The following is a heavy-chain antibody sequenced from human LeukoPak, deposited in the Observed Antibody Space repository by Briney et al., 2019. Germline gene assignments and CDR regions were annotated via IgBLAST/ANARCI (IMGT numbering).Heavy chain of an antibody. D-gene: IGHD2-21*01. CDR2: ISGTGGRT. J-gene: IGHJ4*02. Sequence: GGSLRLSCAASGFTFSTYAMSWVRQAPGKGLEWVSAISGTGGRTYYADYVKGRFTISRDNSKNTLYLQMNSLRAEDTAIFYCAKDPNRYCGGDCYSDYWGQGTLVAVSS. CDR1: GFTFSTYA. CDR3: AKDPNRYCGGDCYSDY. V-gene: IGHV3-23*01.